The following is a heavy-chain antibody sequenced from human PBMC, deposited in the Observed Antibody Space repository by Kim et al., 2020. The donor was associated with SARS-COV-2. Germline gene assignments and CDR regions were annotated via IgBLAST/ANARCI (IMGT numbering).Heavy chain of an antibody. D-gene: IGHD2-15*01. Sequence: GGSLRLSCAASGFSVSNYWIHWLRQGPGKGLVWLAYIRSDGSTMKYADSVEGRFTVSRDNAANTVYLQMNSLTDDDTAVYYCARDLGAATPFDPWGQGAMVTVSS. CDR1: GFSVSNYW. CDR2: IRSDGSTM. J-gene: IGHJ5*02. CDR3: ARDLGAATPFDP. V-gene: IGHV3-74*03.